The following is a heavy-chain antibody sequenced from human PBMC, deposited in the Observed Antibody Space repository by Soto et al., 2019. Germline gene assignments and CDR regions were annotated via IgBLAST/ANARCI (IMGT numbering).Heavy chain of an antibody. J-gene: IGHJ4*02. CDR3: PLTPNSNHQLPRY. CDR2: ITPISDSA. D-gene: IGHD1-1*01. CDR1: GGSFHSSA. V-gene: IGHV1-69*01. Sequence: QVQLVQSGAEVKTPGSSVKVSCKVSGGSFHSSAINWLRQAPGQGLEWMGGITPISDSANYAQNFQGRVTITAAVYTTTAYMEVNRQTSEDAAVFYCPLTPNSNHQLPRYGAQGPLVTVSS.